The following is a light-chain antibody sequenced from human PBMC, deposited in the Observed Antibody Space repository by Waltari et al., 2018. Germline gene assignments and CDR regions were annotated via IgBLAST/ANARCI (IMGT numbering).Light chain of an antibody. CDR3: QRYGSSPLT. Sequence: DIVLTQSPGTLSLSPGERAPLSCRASQSVRSIYLAWYQQKPGQAPRLLIYGASSRATGIPDRFSGSGSGTDFSLTISRLEPEDFAVYYCQRYGSSPLTFGGGTKVEIK. J-gene: IGKJ4*01. CDR1: QSVRSIY. V-gene: IGKV3-20*01. CDR2: GAS.